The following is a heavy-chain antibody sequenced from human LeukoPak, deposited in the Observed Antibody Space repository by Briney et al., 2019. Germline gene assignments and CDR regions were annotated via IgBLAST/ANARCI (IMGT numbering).Heavy chain of an antibody. J-gene: IGHJ4*02. Sequence: SETLSLTCAVYGGSFSGYYWSWIRQPPGKGLEWIGYIYYSGSTNYNPSLKSRVTISVDTSKNQFSLKLTSVTAADTALYYCARHRVGVTRDFDYWGQGTLVTVSS. CDR1: GGSFSGYY. CDR3: ARHRVGVTRDFDY. CDR2: IYYSGST. V-gene: IGHV4-59*08. D-gene: IGHD3-16*01.